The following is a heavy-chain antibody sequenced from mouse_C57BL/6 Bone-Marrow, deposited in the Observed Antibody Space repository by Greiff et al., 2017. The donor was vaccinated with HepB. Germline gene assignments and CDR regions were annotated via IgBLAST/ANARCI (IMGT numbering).Heavy chain of an antibody. Sequence: VQGVESGPGLVAPSQSLSITCTVSGFSLTSYAISWVRQPPGKGLEWLGVIWTGGGTNYNSALKSRLSISKDNSKSQVFLKMNSLQTDDTARYYWARKPSQDIYYDYLYAMDYWGQGTSVTVSS. V-gene: IGHV2-9-1*01. D-gene: IGHD2-4*01. CDR2: IWTGGGT. CDR1: GFSLTSYA. J-gene: IGHJ4*01. CDR3: ARKPSQDIYYDYLYAMDY.